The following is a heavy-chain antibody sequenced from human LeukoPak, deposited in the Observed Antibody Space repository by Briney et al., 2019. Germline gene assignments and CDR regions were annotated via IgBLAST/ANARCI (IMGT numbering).Heavy chain of an antibody. J-gene: IGHJ6*02. V-gene: IGHV3-21*01. CDR3: ARVNVAVVTDYGMDV. CDR2: ISSGSRYI. CDR1: AFTFSNYR. D-gene: IGHD3-22*01. Sequence: PGGSLRLSCAASAFTFSNYRMNWVRQAPGRGLEWVSSISSGSRYIYYADSVKGRFTVSRDNAENSLYLQMNSLRAEDTAVYYCARVNVAVVTDYGMDVWGQGTTVIVSS.